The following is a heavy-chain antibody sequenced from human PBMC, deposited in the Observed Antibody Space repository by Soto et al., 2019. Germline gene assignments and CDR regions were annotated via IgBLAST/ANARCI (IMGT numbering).Heavy chain of an antibody. V-gene: IGHV4-4*02. J-gene: IGHJ4*02. CDR1: VASISSNNW. CDR3: AKDGSGHPYYSDN. CDR2: IYHSGTT. D-gene: IGHD2-15*01. Sequence: QVQLQESGPGLVKPSGTLSLTCVVSVASISSNNWWSWVRQPPGKGLEWIGEIYHSGTTSYNPSLKSRVTMSVDKSKNQFSLKVTSVTAADTAVYFCAKDGSGHPYYSDNWGQGTLVTVSS.